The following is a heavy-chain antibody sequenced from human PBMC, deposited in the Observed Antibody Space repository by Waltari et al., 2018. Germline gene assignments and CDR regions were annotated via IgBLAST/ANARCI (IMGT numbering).Heavy chain of an antibody. CDR3: VRGAFEFYSSSFGKGGWFDP. CDR1: GGPLSSYF. D-gene: IGHD3-10*01. Sequence: QVQLQQWGAGLLKPSETLSLSCAVYGGPLSSYFWSWTRQSPRKGLEWIGEINHRGSTNYNPSLRGRVTISVDTSKNQFSLKLSSVTAADTAVYYCVRGAFEFYSSSFGKGGWFDPWGQGTPVTVSS. J-gene: IGHJ5*02. CDR2: INHRGST. V-gene: IGHV4-34*01.